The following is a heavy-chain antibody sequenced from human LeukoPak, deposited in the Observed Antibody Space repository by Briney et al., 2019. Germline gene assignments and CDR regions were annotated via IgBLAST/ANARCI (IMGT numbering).Heavy chain of an antibody. J-gene: IGHJ4*02. CDR2: ISGYNGAT. V-gene: IGHV1-18*01. D-gene: IGHD3-10*01. CDR1: GYAFTNYG. CDR3: ARMRDSKAGNYFDY. Sequence: ASLKVSCTASGYAFTNYGIIWVRQAPGQGLEWMGWISGYNGATHYTQKPQGRVTMNTDTSTTTAYMELGSLRSDDSAVYYCARMRDSKAGNYFDYWGQGTLVTVSS.